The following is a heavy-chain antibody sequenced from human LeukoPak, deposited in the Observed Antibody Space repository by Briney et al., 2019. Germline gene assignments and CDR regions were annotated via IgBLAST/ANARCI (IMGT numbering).Heavy chain of an antibody. CDR3: ARRRSSGWYFDY. CDR1: GGSFSGYY. CDR2: IYYSGST. D-gene: IGHD6-19*01. Sequence: SETLSLTCAVYGGSFSGYYWSWIRQPPGKGLEWIGYIYYSGSTNYNPSLKSRVTISVDTSKNQFSLKLSSVTAADTAVYYCARRRSSGWYFDYWGQGTLVTVSS. J-gene: IGHJ4*02. V-gene: IGHV4-59*01.